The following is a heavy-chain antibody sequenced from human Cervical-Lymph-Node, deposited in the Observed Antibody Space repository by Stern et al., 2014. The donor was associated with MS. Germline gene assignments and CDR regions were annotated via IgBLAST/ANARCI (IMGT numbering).Heavy chain of an antibody. CDR1: GFSFSDYS. D-gene: IGHD3-10*01. Sequence: QVQLEESGGGLVKPGGSLRLSCAASGFSFSDYSMSWTRQAPGKGVEWVSHISRTGDTIYYADYVTGRFTISRDNAKDLVYLHMNSLRAEDTAVYYCARGTVWFGELLESWGQGTLVAVSS. CDR2: ISRTGDTI. CDR3: ARGTVWFGELLES. J-gene: IGHJ5*02. V-gene: IGHV3-11*01.